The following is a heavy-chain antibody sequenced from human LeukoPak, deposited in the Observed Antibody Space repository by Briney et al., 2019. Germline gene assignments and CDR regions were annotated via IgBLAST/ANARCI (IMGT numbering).Heavy chain of an antibody. CDR1: GGSINSYY. CDR2: IYYSGST. D-gene: IGHD2-21*01. V-gene: IGHV4-59*08. J-gene: IGHJ4*02. CDR3: ARVTYSIFDY. Sequence: PSETLSLTCTVSGGSINSYYWSWIRQPPGKGLGWIGYIYYSGSTDYNPSLKSRVILSVDTSKNQFSLKLSSVTAADTAVYYCARVTYSIFDYWGQGTLVTVSS.